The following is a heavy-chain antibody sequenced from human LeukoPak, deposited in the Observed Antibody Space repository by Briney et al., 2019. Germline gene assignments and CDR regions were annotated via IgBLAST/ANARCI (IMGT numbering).Heavy chain of an antibody. Sequence: GSSVKVSCKASGGTFSSYTISWVRQAPGQGLEWMGRIIPILGIANYAQKFQGRVTITADKSTSTAYMELSSLRSEDTAVYYCASNQDGDYGVLDYWGQGTLVTVSS. D-gene: IGHD4-17*01. CDR3: ASNQDGDYGVLDY. CDR1: GGTFSSYT. J-gene: IGHJ4*02. CDR2: IIPILGIA. V-gene: IGHV1-69*02.